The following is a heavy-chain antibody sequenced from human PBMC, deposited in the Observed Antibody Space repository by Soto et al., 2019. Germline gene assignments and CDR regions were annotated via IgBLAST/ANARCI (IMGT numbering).Heavy chain of an antibody. CDR3: ARIISAYDFWSGYSYYGMDV. V-gene: IGHV1-8*01. D-gene: IGHD3-3*01. CDR1: GYTFTSYD. Sequence: VASVKVSCKASGYTFTSYDINWVRQATGQGLEWMGWMNPNSGNTGYAQKFQGRVTMTRNTSISTAYMELSSLRSEDTAVYYCARIISAYDFWSGYSYYGMDVWGQGTTVTVS. J-gene: IGHJ6*02. CDR2: MNPNSGNT.